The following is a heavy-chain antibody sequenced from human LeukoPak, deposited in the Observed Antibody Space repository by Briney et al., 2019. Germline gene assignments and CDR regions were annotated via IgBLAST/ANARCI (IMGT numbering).Heavy chain of an antibody. CDR2: ISWNSGSI. J-gene: IGHJ4*02. CDR3: AKDMGSSGWYGGAFDY. Sequence: GGSLRLSCAASGFTFDDYAMHWVRQAPGKGLEWVSGISWNSGSIGYADSVKGRFTISRDNAKNPLYLQMNSLRAEDTALYYCAKDMGSSGWYGGAFDYWGQGTLVTVSS. V-gene: IGHV3-9*01. CDR1: GFTFDDYA. D-gene: IGHD6-19*01.